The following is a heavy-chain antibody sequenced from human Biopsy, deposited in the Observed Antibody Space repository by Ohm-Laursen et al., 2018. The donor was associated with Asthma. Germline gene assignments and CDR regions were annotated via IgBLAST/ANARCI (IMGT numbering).Heavy chain of an antibody. J-gene: IGHJ6*02. V-gene: IGHV4-59*08. Sequence: GTLSLTCAVYGGSFSSNYWSWIRQTPGKGLEWIGFVFYSGTTHYSRSLERRIYISIDTARNEFSMRLRSLTVADTAVYFCARVASYGEVYFGFDVWGPGTIVSVS. CDR2: VFYSGTT. D-gene: IGHD4-17*01. CDR3: ARVASYGEVYFGFDV. CDR1: GGSFSSNY.